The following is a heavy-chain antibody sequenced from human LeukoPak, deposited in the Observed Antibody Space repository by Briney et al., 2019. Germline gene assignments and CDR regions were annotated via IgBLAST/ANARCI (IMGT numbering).Heavy chain of an antibody. CDR3: ASCIAVAGTFRYFDL. Sequence: ASVKVSCRASGYTFTGYYMHWVRQAPAQGLEWMGWINPNSGGTNYAQKFQGRVTMTRDTSISTAYMELSRLRSDDTAVYYCASCIAVAGTFRYFDLWGRGTLVTVSS. CDR1: GYTFTGYY. D-gene: IGHD6-19*01. V-gene: IGHV1-2*02. CDR2: INPNSGGT. J-gene: IGHJ2*01.